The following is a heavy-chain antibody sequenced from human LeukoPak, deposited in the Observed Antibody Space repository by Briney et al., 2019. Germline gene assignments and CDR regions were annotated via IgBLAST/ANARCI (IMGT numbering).Heavy chain of an antibody. Sequence: SETLSLTCTVSGDSISNFYWSWLRQPPGKGLEWFGYINYSGSTNYNPSLKSRVTISIDTSKNQFSLQLSSVTAADTAVYYCARSGYSSSWYRNKWWFDPWGQGTLVTVSS. J-gene: IGHJ5*02. CDR2: INYSGST. V-gene: IGHV4-59*01. CDR3: ARSGYSSSWYRNKWWFDP. CDR1: GDSISNFY. D-gene: IGHD6-13*01.